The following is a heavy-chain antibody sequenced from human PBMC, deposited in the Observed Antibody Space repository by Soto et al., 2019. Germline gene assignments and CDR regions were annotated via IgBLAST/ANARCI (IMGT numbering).Heavy chain of an antibody. CDR2: ISYDGSNK. D-gene: IGHD5-12*01. CDR3: ARGRGYSGYDYFDY. J-gene: IGHJ4*02. Sequence: QVQLVESGGGVVQPGRYLRLSCAASGFPFSSYAMHRVRQAPGKGLVWVAVISYDGSNKYYAGSVKVRFTIYKDNSKNRLYLQMNSMRAEDTAVYYCARGRGYSGYDYFDYWGQGTLVTVSS. V-gene: IGHV3-30-3*01. CDR1: GFPFSSYA.